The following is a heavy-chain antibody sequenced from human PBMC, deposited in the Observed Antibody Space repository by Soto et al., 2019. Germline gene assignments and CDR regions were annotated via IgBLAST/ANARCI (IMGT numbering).Heavy chain of an antibody. V-gene: IGHV3-9*01. J-gene: IGHJ6*03. CDR2: ISWNSGSI. D-gene: IGHD5-18*01. CDR1: GSTFDDYA. CDR3: AKSSRGGYDYYYYYYMDV. Sequence: GGSLRLCCAASGSTFDDYAMHWVRQAPGKGLEWVSGISWNSGSIGYADSVKGRFTISRDNAKNSLYLQMNSLRAGDTALYYCAKSSRGGYDYYYYYYMDVWGKGTTVTVSS.